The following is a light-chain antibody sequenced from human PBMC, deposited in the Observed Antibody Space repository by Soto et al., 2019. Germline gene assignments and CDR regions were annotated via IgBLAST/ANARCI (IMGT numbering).Light chain of an antibody. CDR2: EVS. Sequence: QSALTQPASVSGSPGQSISISCTGTSNDVGGHDYVSWYQHHPGKAPKLMIYEVSNRPSGVSNRFSGSKSGNTASLTISGLQAEDEADYYCSSHTSSITVVFGGGTKLTVL. CDR1: SNDVGGHDY. CDR3: SSHTSSITVV. J-gene: IGLJ2*01. V-gene: IGLV2-14*01.